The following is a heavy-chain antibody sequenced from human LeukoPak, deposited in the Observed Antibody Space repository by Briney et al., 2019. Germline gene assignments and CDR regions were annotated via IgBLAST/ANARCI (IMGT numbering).Heavy chain of an antibody. V-gene: IGHV4-59*01. Sequence: NPSETLSLTCTVSGGSISGYYWSWIRQPPGKGLEWIGYIYYSGSTNYNPSLKSRVTISVDTSKNQFSLKLSSVTAADTAVYYCAVASNDSSGYYFRYNAFDIWGQGTMVTVSS. D-gene: IGHD3-22*01. CDR3: AVASNDSSGYYFRYNAFDI. J-gene: IGHJ3*02. CDR2: IYYSGST. CDR1: GGSISGYY.